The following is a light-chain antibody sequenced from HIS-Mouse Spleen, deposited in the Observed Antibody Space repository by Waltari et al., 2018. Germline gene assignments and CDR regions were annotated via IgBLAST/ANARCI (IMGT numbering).Light chain of an antibody. Sequence: EIVLTQSPGTLSLSPGERATLSCRASQSVSSSYLAWYQQKPGQAPRLLIYGASSRATGIPDRFSGSGSGTDFTLTISRLEPEDFAVYYCQQYVSSPSPWTFGQGTKVEIK. V-gene: IGKV3-20*01. CDR1: QSVSSSY. CDR3: QQYVSSPSPWT. CDR2: GAS. J-gene: IGKJ1*01.